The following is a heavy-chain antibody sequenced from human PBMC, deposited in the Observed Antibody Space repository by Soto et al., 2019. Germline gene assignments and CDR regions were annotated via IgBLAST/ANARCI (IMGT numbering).Heavy chain of an antibody. CDR1: GFTFGDYY. CDR3: ARAAAAITAAWY. CDR2: ISSSGSSA. J-gene: IGHJ1*01. D-gene: IGHD2-2*01. Sequence: QVQLVESGGGLVKPGGSLRLSCAASGFTFGDYYMSWIRQAPGKGLEWVSYISSSGSSAYYVDSVKGRFTISRDNAKNSLYLPMDSLGAEDTAVYDCARAAAAITAAWYWGQGTLFTVS. V-gene: IGHV3-11*01.